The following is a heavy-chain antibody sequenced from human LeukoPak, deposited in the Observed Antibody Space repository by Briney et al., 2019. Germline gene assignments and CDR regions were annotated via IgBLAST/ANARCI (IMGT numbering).Heavy chain of an antibody. CDR2: ISSSSSYI. V-gene: IGHV3-21*04. CDR3: AKGRGLRDAFDI. J-gene: IGHJ3*02. Sequence: GGSLRLSCAASGFTFSNAWMSWVRQAPGKGLEWVSSISSSSSYIYYADSVKGRFTISRDNAKNSLHLQMNSLRAEDTAVYYCAKGRGLRDAFDIWGQGTMVTVSS. CDR1: GFTFSNAW. D-gene: IGHD5-12*01.